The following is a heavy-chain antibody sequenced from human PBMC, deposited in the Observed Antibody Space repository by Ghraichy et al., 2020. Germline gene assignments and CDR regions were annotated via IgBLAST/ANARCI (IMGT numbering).Heavy chain of an antibody. CDR3: ASIYDASDFDY. J-gene: IGHJ4*02. CDR2: ISSSSSYI. V-gene: IGHV3-21*01. Sequence: GESLNISCAASGFTFSSYSMNWVRQAPGKGLEWVSSISSSSSYIYYADSVKGRFTISRDNAKNSLYLQMNSLRAEDTAVYYCASIYDASDFDYWGQGTLVTVSS. D-gene: IGHD5/OR15-5a*01. CDR1: GFTFSSYS.